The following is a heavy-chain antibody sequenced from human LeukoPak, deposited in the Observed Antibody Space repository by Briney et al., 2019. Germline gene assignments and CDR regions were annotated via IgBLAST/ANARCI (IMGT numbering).Heavy chain of an antibody. V-gene: IGHV1-69*05. Sequence: ASVKVSCKASGGTSSSYAISWVRQAPGQGLEWMGRIIPIFGTANYAQKFQGRVTITTDESTSTAYMELSSLRSEDTAVYYCARDLPYYDSSGYVHRRWFDPWGQGTLVTVSS. CDR3: ARDLPYYDSSGYVHRRWFDP. J-gene: IGHJ5*02. D-gene: IGHD3-22*01. CDR2: IIPIFGTA. CDR1: GGTSSSYA.